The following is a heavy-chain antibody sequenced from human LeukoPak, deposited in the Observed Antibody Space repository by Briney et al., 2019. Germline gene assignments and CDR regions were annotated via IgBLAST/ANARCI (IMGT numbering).Heavy chain of an antibody. D-gene: IGHD5-18*01. Sequence: GGSLRLSCAASGFTFSNFGMSWVRQAPGKGLEWVSVIYSGGSTYYADSVKGRFTISRDNSKNTLYLQMNSLRAEDTAVYYCARVNLVQLWLPDYGMDVWGQGTTVTVSS. J-gene: IGHJ6*02. V-gene: IGHV3-66*01. CDR3: ARVNLVQLWLPDYGMDV. CDR1: GFTFSNFG. CDR2: IYSGGST.